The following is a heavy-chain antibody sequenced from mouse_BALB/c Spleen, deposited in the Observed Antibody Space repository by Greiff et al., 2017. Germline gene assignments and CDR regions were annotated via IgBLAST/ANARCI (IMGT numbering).Heavy chain of an antibody. D-gene: IGHD4-1*01. V-gene: IGHV2-9*02. J-gene: IGHJ3*01. CDR1: GFSLTSYG. CDR3: ARDQGTGTSRPWFAY. CDR2: IWAGGST. Sequence: QVQLQQSGPGLVAPSQSLSITCTVSGFSLTSYGVHWVRQPPGKGLEWLGVIWAGGSTNYNSALMSRLSISKDNSKSQVFLKMNSLQTDDTAMYYCARDQGTGTSRPWFAYWGQGTLVTVSA.